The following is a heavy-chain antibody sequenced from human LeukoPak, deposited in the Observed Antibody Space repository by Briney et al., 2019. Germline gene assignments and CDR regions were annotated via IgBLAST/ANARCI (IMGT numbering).Heavy chain of an antibody. J-gene: IGHJ6*02. V-gene: IGHV3-21*01. Sequence: GGALRLSRAASGFTFSSYSMNWVRQAPGKGLEWVSSISSSSSYIYYADSGKGPFTISRDNAKNSLYLQMNSLRAEDTAVYYYARSYSYRGYYYYGMDVWGQGTTVTVSS. CDR3: ARSYSYRGYYYYGMDV. CDR1: GFTFSSYS. CDR2: ISSSSSYI. D-gene: IGHD5-18*01.